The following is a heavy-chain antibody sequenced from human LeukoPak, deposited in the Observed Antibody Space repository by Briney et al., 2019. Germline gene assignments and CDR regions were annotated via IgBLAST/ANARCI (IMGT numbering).Heavy chain of an antibody. CDR1: GFTFSSYE. CDR2: IRRSGGTK. D-gene: IGHD6-13*01. Sequence: GGSLRLSCAASGFTFSSYEMNWVRQAPGKGLEWLSYIRRSGGTKYYAGSVMGRFTISRDNAKNSLSLQMNSLRAEDTAVYYCARDGPAAGPPTDLDYWGQGTLVTVSS. CDR3: ARDGPAAGPPTDLDY. J-gene: IGHJ4*02. V-gene: IGHV3-48*03.